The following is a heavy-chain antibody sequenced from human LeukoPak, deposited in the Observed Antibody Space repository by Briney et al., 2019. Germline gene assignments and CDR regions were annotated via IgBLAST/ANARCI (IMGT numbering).Heavy chain of an antibody. CDR1: GFTFSSYE. V-gene: IGHV3-48*03. CDR3: ARAYGAGSYEYYMDV. J-gene: IGHJ6*03. D-gene: IGHD3-10*01. Sequence: TGGSLRLSCAASGFTFSSYEMNWVRQAPGKGLEWVSYISSSGSTIYYADSVKGRFTISRDNAKNSLYLQMNSLRAEDTALYHCARAYGAGSYEYYMDVWGKGTTVTISS. CDR2: ISSSGSTI.